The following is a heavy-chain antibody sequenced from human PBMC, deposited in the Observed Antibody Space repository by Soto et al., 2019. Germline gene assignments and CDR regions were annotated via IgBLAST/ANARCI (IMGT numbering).Heavy chain of an antibody. CDR3: TRDIFRTITTVDF. CDR1: GFDFDDHA. Sequence: PGASLRLSCVGSGFDFDDHAMSWVRQAPGKGLEWVSGISWNGAFTGYANSVRGRFTISRDDAKNSLFLQMNSLRPEDTAFYYCTRDIFRTITTVDFWGQGTLVTVSS. CDR2: ISWNGAFT. D-gene: IGHD4-4*01. V-gene: IGHV3-9*01. J-gene: IGHJ4*02.